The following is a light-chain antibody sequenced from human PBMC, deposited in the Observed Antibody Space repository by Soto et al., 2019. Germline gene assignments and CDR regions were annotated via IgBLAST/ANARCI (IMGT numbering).Light chain of an antibody. CDR2: GAS. Sequence: ETVLTQSPGTLSLSPGERATLSCRASQSVSSTYLAWYQQKPGQAPTLLIYGASSRATGIPDRLTCSGSGTDFSITISRRVPEDFAVYYCQQYTTSPPRYTFGQGTKLEIK. V-gene: IGKV3-20*01. J-gene: IGKJ2*01. CDR1: QSVSSTY. CDR3: QQYTTSPPRYT.